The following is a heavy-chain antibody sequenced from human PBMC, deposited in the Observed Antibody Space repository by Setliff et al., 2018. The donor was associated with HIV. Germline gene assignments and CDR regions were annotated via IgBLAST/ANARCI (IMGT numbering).Heavy chain of an antibody. V-gene: IGHV4-38-2*01. CDR2: IYHSGST. D-gene: IGHD6-13*01. Sequence: SETLSLTCAVSGYSISSGYYWGWIRQPPGKGLEWIGSIYHSGSTYYNPPLKSRVTISVDTSKNQFSLKVSSVTAADTAVYYCARRSNWYNYWGQGTLVTVSS. CDR1: GYSISSGYY. CDR3: ARRSNWYNY. J-gene: IGHJ4*02.